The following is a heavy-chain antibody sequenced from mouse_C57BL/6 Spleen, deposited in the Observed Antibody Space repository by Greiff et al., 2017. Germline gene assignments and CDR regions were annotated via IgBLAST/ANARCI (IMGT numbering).Heavy chain of an antibody. Sequence: VQLQQPGAELVKPGASVKLSCKASGYTFTSYWMQWVKQRPGQGLEWIGEIDPSASYTNYNQKFKGKATLTVDTSSSTAYMQLSSLTSEDSAVYYCASYYYGSSHGYYAMDDWGQGTSVTVAS. J-gene: IGHJ4*01. D-gene: IGHD1-1*01. V-gene: IGHV1-50*01. CDR1: GYTFTSYW. CDR3: ASYYYGSSHGYYAMDD. CDR2: IDPSASYT.